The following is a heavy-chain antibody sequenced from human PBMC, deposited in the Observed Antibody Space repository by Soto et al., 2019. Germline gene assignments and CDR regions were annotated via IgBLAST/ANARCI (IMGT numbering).Heavy chain of an antibody. D-gene: IGHD2-15*01. Sequence: QVQLVESGGDVVQPGRSLRLSCAASGFTFSSYAMYWVRQAPGKGLEWVAVISYDGNNKYYADSVKGRFTISRDNSKNTLYLQMNSLRAEDTAVYYCARAGCDGGSCYTLVGLRYGMDVWGQGTTVTVSS. CDR1: GFTFSSYA. V-gene: IGHV3-30-3*01. CDR2: ISYDGNNK. J-gene: IGHJ6*02. CDR3: ARAGCDGGSCYTLVGLRYGMDV.